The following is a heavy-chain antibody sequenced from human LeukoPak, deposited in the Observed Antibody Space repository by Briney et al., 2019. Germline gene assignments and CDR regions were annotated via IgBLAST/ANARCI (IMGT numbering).Heavy chain of an antibody. CDR2: IIPIFGTA. V-gene: IGHV1-69*05. CDR3: ATIPAESIHFDY. D-gene: IGHD6-25*01. J-gene: IGHJ4*02. Sequence: ASVKVSXKASGGTFSSYAISWVRQAPGQGLEWMGRIIPIFGTANYAQKFQGRVTITTDESTSTAYMELSSLRSEDTAVYYCATIPAESIHFDYWGQGTLVTVSS. CDR1: GGTFSSYA.